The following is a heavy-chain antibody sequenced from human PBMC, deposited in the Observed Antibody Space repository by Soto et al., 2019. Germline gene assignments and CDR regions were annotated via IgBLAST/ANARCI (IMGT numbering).Heavy chain of an antibody. Sequence: ESGGGLIQPGGSLRLSCAASGFTVSSNYMSWVRQAPGKGLEWVSVIYSGGSTYYADSVKGRFTISRDNSKNTLYLQMNSLRAEDTAVYYCARAGQYSSGWYDAFDIWGQGTMVTVSS. J-gene: IGHJ3*02. CDR2: IYSGGST. CDR3: ARAGQYSSGWYDAFDI. D-gene: IGHD6-19*01. CDR1: GFTVSSNY. V-gene: IGHV3-53*01.